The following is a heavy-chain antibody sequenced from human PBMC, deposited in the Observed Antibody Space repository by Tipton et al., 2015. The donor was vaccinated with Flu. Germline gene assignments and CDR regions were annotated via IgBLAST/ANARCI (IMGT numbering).Heavy chain of an antibody. CDR2: IYYSGST. J-gene: IGHJ5*02. D-gene: IGHD6-19*01. CDR3: AREGSGWYRNWFDP. CDR1: GGSISSYY. Sequence: LRLSCTVSGGSISSYYWGWIRQPPGKGLEWIGYIYYSGSTNYNPSLKSRVTISVDTSKNQFSLKLSSVTVADTAVYYCAREGSGWYRNWFDPWAREPWSPSPQ. V-gene: IGHV4-59*01.